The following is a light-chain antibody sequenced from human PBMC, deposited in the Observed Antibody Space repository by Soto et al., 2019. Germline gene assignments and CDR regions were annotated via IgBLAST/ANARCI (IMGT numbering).Light chain of an antibody. V-gene: IGLV2-14*01. CDR1: SSDIGDYNY. CDR3: SSYKRSSTLVV. CDR2: EVS. Sequence: QSALTQPASVSGSPGQWITISCTGTSSDIGDYNYVSWYQQDPGKAPKLIIYEVSNRPSGVSNRFSGSKSGNTASLTISGLHDEEEDDYYCSSYKRSSTLVVFGGGTKLTVL. J-gene: IGLJ3*02.